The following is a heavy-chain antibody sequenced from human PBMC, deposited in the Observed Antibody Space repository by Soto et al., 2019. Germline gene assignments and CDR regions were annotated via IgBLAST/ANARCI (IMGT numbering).Heavy chain of an antibody. Sequence: EVQLVESGGGLVKPGGSLRLSCAASGFTFSSYSMNWVRQAPGKGLEWVSSISSSSSYIYYADSVKGRFTISRDNAKNSLYLQMNSLRAEDTAVYYCARGPDFWSGYYSGNWFDPRGQGTLVTVSS. CDR3: ARGPDFWSGYYSGNWFDP. V-gene: IGHV3-21*01. CDR1: GFTFSSYS. D-gene: IGHD3-3*01. J-gene: IGHJ5*02. CDR2: ISSSSSYI.